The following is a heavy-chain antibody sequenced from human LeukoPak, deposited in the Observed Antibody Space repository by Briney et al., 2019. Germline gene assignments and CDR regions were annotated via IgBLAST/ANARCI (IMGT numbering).Heavy chain of an antibody. V-gene: IGHV3-48*01. Sequence: GGSLRLSFAASGFSFHTYSMNWVRQAPGKGLEWISYISSSSDDIYHADSVKGRFTVSRDNAKNSLFLQMNSLSAEDTAVYYCARGRDSGGAFDCWSQGTLVTASS. CDR2: ISSSSDDI. CDR1: GFSFHTYS. D-gene: IGHD2-15*01. J-gene: IGHJ4*02. CDR3: ARGRDSGGAFDC.